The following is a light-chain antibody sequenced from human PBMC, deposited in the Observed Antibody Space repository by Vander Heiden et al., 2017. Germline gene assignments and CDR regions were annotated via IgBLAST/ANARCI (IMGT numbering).Light chain of an antibody. J-gene: IGKJ2*01. CDR3: MQGPQSPST. CDR1: QSLLHRNGYNF. Sequence: EIVITQSPLSLPFTPGEPASLSCTSSQSLLHRNGYNFSDWYLHNPGPSQQLLISLTSYRASGVPDKFSGSGPGTDFTLKISRVEAEDVGVYYCMQGPQSPSTFGPGTRLEIK. CDR2: LTS. V-gene: IGKV2-28*01.